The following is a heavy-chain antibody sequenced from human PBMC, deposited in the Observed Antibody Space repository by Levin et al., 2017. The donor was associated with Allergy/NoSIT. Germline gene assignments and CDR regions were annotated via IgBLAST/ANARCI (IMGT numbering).Heavy chain of an antibody. CDR2: ISYDGSNK. D-gene: IGHD3-9*01. V-gene: IGHV3-30-3*01. CDR1: GFTFSSYA. CDR3: AKGIDWAY. Sequence: GGSLRLSCAASGFTFSSYAMHWVRQAPGKGLEWVAVISYDGSNKYYADSVKGRFTISRDNSKNTLYLQVNSLRTEDTAVYYCAKGIDWAYWGQGTLVTVSS. J-gene: IGHJ4*02.